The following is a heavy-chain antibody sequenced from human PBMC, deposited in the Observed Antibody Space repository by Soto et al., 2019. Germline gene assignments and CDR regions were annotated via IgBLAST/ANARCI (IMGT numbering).Heavy chain of an antibody. V-gene: IGHV3-30*18. J-gene: IGHJ6*02. CDR3: AKDSGTAGMDV. CDR1: GFTFSSYG. CDR2: ISYDGSNK. D-gene: IGHD6-13*01. Sequence: QVQLVESGGGVVQPGRSLRLSCAASGFTFSSYGMHWVRQAPGKGVEWVAVISYDGSNKYYADSVKGRFTISRDNSKNTLYLQMNSLRAEDTAVYYCAKDSGTAGMDVWGQGTTVTVSS.